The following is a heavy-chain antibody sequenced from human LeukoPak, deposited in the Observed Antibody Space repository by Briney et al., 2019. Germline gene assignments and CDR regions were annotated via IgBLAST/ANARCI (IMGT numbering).Heavy chain of an antibody. CDR3: ASAAGRVVRSFYYYGMDV. Sequence: SETLSLTCIVSGGSISSSSYYWGWIRQPPGKGLEWIGSIYYSGSTYYNSSLKSRLTISVDTSKNQFSLKLSSVTAADAAIYYCASAAGRVVRSFYYYGMDVWGQGTTVTVSS. CDR2: IYYSGST. J-gene: IGHJ6*02. CDR1: GGSISSSSYY. V-gene: IGHV4-39*01. D-gene: IGHD2-2*01.